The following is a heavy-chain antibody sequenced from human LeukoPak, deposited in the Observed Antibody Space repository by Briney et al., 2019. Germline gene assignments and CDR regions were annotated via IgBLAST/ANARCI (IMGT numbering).Heavy chain of an antibody. D-gene: IGHD3-9*01. V-gene: IGHV1-69*06. CDR1: GGTFSSYA. CDR2: IIPIFGTA. Sequence: SVKVSCKASGGTFSSYAISWVRQAPGQGLEWMGGIIPIFGTANYAQKFQGRVTITADKSTSTAYMELSSLRSEDTAVYYCARAGDILTGYYYWGQGNLVTVSP. J-gene: IGHJ4*02. CDR3: ARAGDILTGYYY.